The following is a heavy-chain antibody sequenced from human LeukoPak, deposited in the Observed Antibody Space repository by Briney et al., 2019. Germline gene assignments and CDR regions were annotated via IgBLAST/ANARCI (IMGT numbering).Heavy chain of an antibody. V-gene: IGHV4-59*01. J-gene: IGHJ4*02. CDR1: GGSISDYY. CDR2: IYYSGNT. D-gene: IGHD6-19*01. CDR3: VRENYSSGWYGIIDY. Sequence: SESLSLTCTVSGGSISDYYWSSIRQPPGKGLEWIGYIYYSGNTNYNPSLKSRVTISVDTSKNQFSLKLSSVTAADTAVYYCVRENYSSGWYGIIDYWGQGTLVTVSS.